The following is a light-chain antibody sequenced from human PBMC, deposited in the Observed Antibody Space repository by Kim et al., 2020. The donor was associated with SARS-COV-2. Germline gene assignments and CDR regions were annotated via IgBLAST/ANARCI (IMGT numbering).Light chain of an antibody. CDR1: NLGDKY. CDR2: QDS. CDR3: QAWASSTVV. J-gene: IGLJ2*01. Sequence: SYELTQPPSVSVSPGQTASITCSGDNLGDKYACWYQQKPGQSPVLVIYQDSKRPSGIPERFSGSNSGNTATLTISGTQAMDEADYYCQAWASSTVVFGGGTQLTVL. V-gene: IGLV3-1*01.